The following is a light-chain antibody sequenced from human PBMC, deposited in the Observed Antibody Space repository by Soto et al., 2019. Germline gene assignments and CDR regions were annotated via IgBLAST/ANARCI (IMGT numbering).Light chain of an antibody. Sequence: EIVMTQAPATLSVSPGESATLSCRSSESVSSFLAWYQQKPGQPPRLLIYDASTRATGIPARFSGSGSGTDFTLTISSLEPEDFAVYYCQQRSSWPALTFGGGAKVDIK. V-gene: IGKV3-11*01. CDR2: DAS. CDR1: ESVSSF. J-gene: IGKJ4*01. CDR3: QQRSSWPALT.